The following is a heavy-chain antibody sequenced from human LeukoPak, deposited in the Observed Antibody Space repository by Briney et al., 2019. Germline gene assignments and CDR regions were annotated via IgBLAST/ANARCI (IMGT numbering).Heavy chain of an antibody. CDR1: GFTFSSYA. Sequence: GGSLRLSCAASGFTFSSYAMSWVRQAPGKGLEWVSTISGSGGSTYYADSVKGRFTISRDNSKNTLYLQMNSLRAEDTAVYYCAKYWGAYGDYRGRYMDVWDKGTTVTVSS. D-gene: IGHD4-17*01. CDR3: AKYWGAYGDYRGRYMDV. CDR2: ISGSGGST. V-gene: IGHV3-23*01. J-gene: IGHJ6*03.